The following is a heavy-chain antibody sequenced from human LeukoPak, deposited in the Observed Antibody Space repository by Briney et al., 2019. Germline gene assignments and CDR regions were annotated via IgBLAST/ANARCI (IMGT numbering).Heavy chain of an antibody. D-gene: IGHD3-3*01. J-gene: IGHJ5*02. Sequence: ASVKVSCKASGGTFSSYAISWVRQAPGQGLEWMGGTIPIFGTANYAQKFQGRVTITADESTSTAYMELSSLRSEDTAVYYCARGHPGLLRFLEWSQNWFDPWGQGTLVTVSS. CDR2: TIPIFGTA. CDR3: ARGHPGLLRFLEWSQNWFDP. V-gene: IGHV1-69*13. CDR1: GGTFSSYA.